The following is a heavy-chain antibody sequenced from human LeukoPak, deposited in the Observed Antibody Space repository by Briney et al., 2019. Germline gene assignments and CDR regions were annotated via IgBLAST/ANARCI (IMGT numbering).Heavy chain of an antibody. V-gene: IGHV1-2*02. D-gene: IGHD3-16*01. Sequence: ASVKVSCKSSGYTFTGYYMHWVRQAPGQGLEWMGWINPNSGATNYAQKFRGSVTMTRDTSISTAYMELSRLRSDDTAVYYCARVIRLGELASNWFDPWGQGTLVTVSS. CDR3: ARVIRLGELASNWFDP. CDR1: GYTFTGYY. J-gene: IGHJ5*02. CDR2: INPNSGAT.